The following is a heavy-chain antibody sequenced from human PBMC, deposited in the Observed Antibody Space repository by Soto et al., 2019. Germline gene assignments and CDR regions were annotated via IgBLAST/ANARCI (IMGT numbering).Heavy chain of an antibody. Sequence: GESLKISCKASGYIFIDYWICWVRQMPVKGLEWMGIVYPRDSDTRYSPSFQGQVNISADRSTGTAFLQWRSLKASDTALYYCASPPLRGYSIHFNPGAQRTLVTVPW. D-gene: IGHD5-12*01. CDR3: ASPPLRGYSIHFNPGAQRTLVTVP. V-gene: IGHV5-51*01. CDR2: VYPRDSDT. J-gene: IGHJ5*02. CDR1: GYIFIDYW.